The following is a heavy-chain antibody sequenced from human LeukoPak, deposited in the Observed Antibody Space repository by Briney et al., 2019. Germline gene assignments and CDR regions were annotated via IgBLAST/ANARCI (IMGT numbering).Heavy chain of an antibody. Sequence: SVKVSCKASGGTFSSYTISWVRQAPGQGLEWMGRIIPILGTANYAQKFQGRVTITADKSTSTAYMELSSLRSEDTAVYYCARDGDSEWTGVSAFDIWGQGTMVTVSS. CDR2: IIPILGTA. V-gene: IGHV1-69*08. D-gene: IGHD7-27*01. J-gene: IGHJ3*02. CDR1: GGTFSSYT. CDR3: ARDGDSEWTGVSAFDI.